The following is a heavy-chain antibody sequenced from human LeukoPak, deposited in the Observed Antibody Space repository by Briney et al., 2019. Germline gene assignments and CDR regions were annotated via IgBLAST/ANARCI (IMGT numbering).Heavy chain of an antibody. D-gene: IGHD3-22*01. J-gene: IGHJ4*02. CDR2: IKSKTDGGTT. V-gene: IGHV3-15*01. CDR1: GFTFSNAW. Sequence: GGSLRLSCAASGFTFSNAWMSWVRQAPGKGLEWVGRIKSKTDGGTTDYAAPVKGRFTISRDDSKNTLYLQMNSLKTEDTAVYYCTTDQYYYDSSSYYSFFDYWGQGTLVTVSS. CDR3: TTDQYYYDSSSYYSFFDY.